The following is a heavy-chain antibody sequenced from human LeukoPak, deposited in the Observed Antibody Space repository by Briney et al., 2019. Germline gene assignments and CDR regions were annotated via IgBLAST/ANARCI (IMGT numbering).Heavy chain of an antibody. Sequence: GGSLRLSCAASGFTFSNYWMIWVRQAQGKGLEWVGNIKEDGSEKRYADSVRGRLTISRDNAQTSIYLQMNSLRAEDTAVYYCARASKPWLQLTWGQGTLVTVSS. D-gene: IGHD5-24*01. J-gene: IGHJ5*02. CDR3: ARASKPWLQLT. CDR1: GFTFSNYW. CDR2: IKEDGSEK. V-gene: IGHV3-7*05.